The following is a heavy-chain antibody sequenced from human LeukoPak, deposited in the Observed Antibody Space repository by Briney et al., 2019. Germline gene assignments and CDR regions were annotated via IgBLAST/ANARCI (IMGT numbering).Heavy chain of an antibody. CDR3: ASSNSSSWYTPVDY. Sequence: SETLSLTCAVYGGSFSGYYWGWIRQPPGKGLEWIGSIYYSGSTYYNPSLKSRVTISVDTSKNQFSLKLSSVTAADTAVYYCASSNSSSWYTPVDYWGQGTLVTVSS. J-gene: IGHJ4*02. D-gene: IGHD6-13*01. V-gene: IGHV4-39*01. CDR2: IYYSGST. CDR1: GGSFSGYY.